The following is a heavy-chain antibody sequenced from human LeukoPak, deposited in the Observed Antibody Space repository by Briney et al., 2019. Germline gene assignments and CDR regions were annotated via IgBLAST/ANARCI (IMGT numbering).Heavy chain of an antibody. D-gene: IGHD6-19*01. V-gene: IGHV4-34*01. CDR3: ARGRYSSGWYDY. Sequence: PSETLSLTCAVYGGSFSGYYWSWIRQPPGKGMEWIGEINHSGSTNYNPSLKSRVTISVDTSKSQFSLKLSSVTAADTAVYYCARGRYSSGWYDYWGQGTLVTVSS. CDR2: INHSGST. J-gene: IGHJ4*02. CDR1: GGSFSGYY.